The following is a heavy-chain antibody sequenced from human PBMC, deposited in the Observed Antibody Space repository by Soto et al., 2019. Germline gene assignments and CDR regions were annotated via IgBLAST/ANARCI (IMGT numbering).Heavy chain of an antibody. CDR2: IDAGDGDT. J-gene: IGHJ3*02. D-gene: IGHD2-15*01. Sequence: ASVKVSCKASGYIFSNYAIHWVRQAPGQRLEWMGWIDAGDGDTKYSQKFQGRVTITTDTSASTAYMELSTLTSDDTAVYYCARDRWYCDGDSCYLRAFDIWGQGTMVTVSS. CDR1: GYIFSNYA. CDR3: ARDRWYCDGDSCYLRAFDI. V-gene: IGHV1-3*01.